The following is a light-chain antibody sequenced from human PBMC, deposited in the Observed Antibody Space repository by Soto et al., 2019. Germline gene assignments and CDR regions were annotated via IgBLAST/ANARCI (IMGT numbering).Light chain of an antibody. CDR3: QQYNGYWT. CDR2: EAP. J-gene: IGKJ1*01. Sequence: DIQMTQSPSTLSASVGDRVTITCRASQSISGSLAWYQQKPGKAPKRLIYEAPNLKSGVPSRFSGSGSGTADTLTISSLQPDDAASYYCQQYNGYWTFGQGTRVDIK. V-gene: IGKV1-5*03. CDR1: QSISGS.